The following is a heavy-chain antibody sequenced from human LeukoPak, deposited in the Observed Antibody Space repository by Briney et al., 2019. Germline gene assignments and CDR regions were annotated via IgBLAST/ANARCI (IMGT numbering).Heavy chain of an antibody. D-gene: IGHD2-8*01. CDR3: ARVPFVVMGDTGNWFDP. CDR1: GYTFTNYA. Sequence: ASVKVSCKASGYTFTNYAMNWVRQAPGQGLEWTGWINTNTGNPTYAQGFTGRFVFSLDASVSTAYLQIRRLKAEDTAVYYCARVPFVVMGDTGNWFDPWGQGTLVTVSS. CDR2: INTNTGNP. V-gene: IGHV7-4-1*01. J-gene: IGHJ5*02.